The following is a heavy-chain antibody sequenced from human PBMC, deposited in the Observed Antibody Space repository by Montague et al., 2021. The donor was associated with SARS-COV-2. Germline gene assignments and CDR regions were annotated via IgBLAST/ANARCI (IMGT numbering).Heavy chain of an antibody. CDR1: GGSFSGYY. Sequence: SETLSLTCAVYGGSFSGYYWSWIRQPPGRGLEWIGETNDSGRTNYNPSLKGRVTISVDTSKNQFSLRLSSVTAAETAVYYCAGGYCSGSGCYYYYGMDLWGQGTTVTVSS. D-gene: IGHD2-15*01. CDR3: AGGYCSGSGCYYYYGMDL. V-gene: IGHV4-34*01. J-gene: IGHJ6*02. CDR2: TNDSGRT.